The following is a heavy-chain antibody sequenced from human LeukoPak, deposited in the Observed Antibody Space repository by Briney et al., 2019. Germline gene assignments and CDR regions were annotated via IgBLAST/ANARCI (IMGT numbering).Heavy chain of an antibody. J-gene: IGHJ1*01. Sequence: ASVKVSCKVSGYTLTELSMHWVRQAPGKGLEWMGGFDPEDGETIYAQKFQGRVTMTRDTSTSTVYMELSSLRSEDTAVYYCVTIDEGIAVSGSAEYFQHWGQGTLVTVSS. V-gene: IGHV1-24*01. D-gene: IGHD6-19*01. CDR3: VTIDEGIAVSGSAEYFQH. CDR1: GYTLTELS. CDR2: FDPEDGET.